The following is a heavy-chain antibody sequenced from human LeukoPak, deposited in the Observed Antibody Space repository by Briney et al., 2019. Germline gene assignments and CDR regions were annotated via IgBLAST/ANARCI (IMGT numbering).Heavy chain of an antibody. CDR3: TTELRHLKQVDY. CDR2: IKSKTDGGTT. CDR1: GFTFSNAW. D-gene: IGHD5-12*01. Sequence: PGGSLRLSCAASGFTFSNAWMSWVRQAPGKGLEWVGRIKSKTDGGTTDYAAPVKGRFTISRDDSKNTLYLQMNSLKTDDTAAYYSTTELRHLKQVDYWGQGTLVTVSS. V-gene: IGHV3-15*01. J-gene: IGHJ4*02.